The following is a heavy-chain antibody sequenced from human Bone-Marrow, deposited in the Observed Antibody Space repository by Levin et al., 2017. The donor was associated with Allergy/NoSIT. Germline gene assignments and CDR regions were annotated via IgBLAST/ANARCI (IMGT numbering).Heavy chain of an antibody. CDR3: AREYYMDV. V-gene: IGHV4-38-2*02. CDR1: GYSISSDYY. CDR2: IHESGTT. Sequence: SETLSLTCAVSGYSISSDYYWGWIRQPPGKGLEWIGNIHESGTTKYNPSLKSRVTISVDTSKNQVSLQLNSVTAADTAVYFCAREYYMDVWGKGTTVTVSS. J-gene: IGHJ6*03.